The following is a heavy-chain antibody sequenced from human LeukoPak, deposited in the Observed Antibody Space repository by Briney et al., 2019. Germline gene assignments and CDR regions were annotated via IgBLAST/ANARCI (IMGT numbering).Heavy chain of an antibody. V-gene: IGHV3-23*01. J-gene: IGHJ4*02. D-gene: IGHD3-10*01. CDR2: ISGSGGST. CDR3: AKAYYGSGSRPFDY. Sequence: PGGSLRLSCAASGFTFSSYAMSWVRQAPGKGLEWASAISGSGGSTYYADSVKGRFTISRDNSKNTLYLQMNSLRAEDTAVYYCAKAYYGSGSRPFDYWGQGTLVTVSS. CDR1: GFTFSSYA.